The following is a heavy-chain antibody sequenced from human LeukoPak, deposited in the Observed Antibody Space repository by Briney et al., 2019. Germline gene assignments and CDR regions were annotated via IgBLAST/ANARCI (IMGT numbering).Heavy chain of an antibody. J-gene: IGHJ4*02. CDR2: ISAYNGNT. V-gene: IGHV1-18*01. Sequence: ASVKVSCKASGYTFTSYGISWVRQAPGQGLEWMGWISAYNGNTNYAQKLQGRVTMTTDTSTSTAYMELRSLRSDDTAVYYCTRETGRDGYNALEYWGQGTLVTVSS. CDR1: GYTFTSYG. D-gene: IGHD5-24*01. CDR3: TRETGRDGYNALEY.